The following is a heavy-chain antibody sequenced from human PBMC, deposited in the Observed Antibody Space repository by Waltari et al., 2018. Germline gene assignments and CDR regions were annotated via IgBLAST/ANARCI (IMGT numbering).Heavy chain of an antibody. Sequence: EVQLLESGGGLVQPGGSLRLSCAASGFTFSSYAMSWVRKAPGMGLEWVSVIYSGGSTYYADSVKGRFTISRDNSKNTLYLQMNSLRAEDTAVYYCAKDAQRTYYYDSSGLYFDYWGQGTLVTVSS. CDR3: AKDAQRTYYYDSSGLYFDY. CDR2: IYSGGST. V-gene: IGHV3-23*03. D-gene: IGHD3-22*01. J-gene: IGHJ4*02. CDR1: GFTFSSYA.